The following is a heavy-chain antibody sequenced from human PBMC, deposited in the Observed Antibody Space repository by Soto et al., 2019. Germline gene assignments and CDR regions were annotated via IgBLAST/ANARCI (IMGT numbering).Heavy chain of an antibody. V-gene: IGHV1-69*02. Sequence: QVQLVQSGAEVKKPGSSVKVSCKASGGTFSSYTISWVRQAPGQGLEWMGRIIPILGIANYAQKFQGRVTITADKSTSTAYMELSSLRSEDTAVYYCARKVGYCRGGSCSYYFDYWGQGTLVTVSS. CDR1: GGTFSSYT. D-gene: IGHD2-15*01. CDR3: ARKVGYCRGGSCSYYFDY. J-gene: IGHJ4*02. CDR2: IIPILGIA.